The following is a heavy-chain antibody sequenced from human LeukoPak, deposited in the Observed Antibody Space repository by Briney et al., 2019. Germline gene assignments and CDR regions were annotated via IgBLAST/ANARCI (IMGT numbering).Heavy chain of an antibody. V-gene: IGHV4-4*02. D-gene: IGHD1-26*01. CDR1: GGSISISYW. Sequence: SGTLSLTCAVSGGSISISYWWSWVRQPPGKGLEWIGSIYYSGSTYYNPSLKSRVTISVDTSKNQFSLKLSSVTAADTAVYYCANYGSYIFQWGQGTLVTVSS. CDR3: ANYGSYIFQ. CDR2: IYYSGST. J-gene: IGHJ4*02.